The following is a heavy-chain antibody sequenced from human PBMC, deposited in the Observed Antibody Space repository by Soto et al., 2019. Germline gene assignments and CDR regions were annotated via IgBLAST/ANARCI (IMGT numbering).Heavy chain of an antibody. V-gene: IGHV4-31*03. Sequence: SETLSLTCTVSGGSISSGGYYWSWIRQHPGKGLEWIGYIYYSGSTYYNPSLKSRVTISVDTSKNQFSLKLSSVTAADTAVYYCARGPSGVVCSGGSCFTSPFDYWGQGTLVTVSS. J-gene: IGHJ4*02. D-gene: IGHD2-15*01. CDR2: IYYSGST. CDR3: ARGPSGVVCSGGSCFTSPFDY. CDR1: GGSISSGGYY.